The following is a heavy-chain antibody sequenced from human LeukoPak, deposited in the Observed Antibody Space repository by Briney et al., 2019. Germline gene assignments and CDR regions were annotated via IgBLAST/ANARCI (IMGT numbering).Heavy chain of an antibody. V-gene: IGHV3-11*04. CDR3: ARDRRVYSYAFDI. Sequence: PGGTLRLSCAASGFTFSDYYMSWIRQAPGKGLEWVSYISSSGSTIYYADSVKGRFTISRDNAKNSLYLQMNSLRAEDTAVYYCARDRRVYSYAFDIWGQGTMVTVSS. D-gene: IGHD2-21*01. CDR1: GFTFSDYY. CDR2: ISSSGSTI. J-gene: IGHJ3*02.